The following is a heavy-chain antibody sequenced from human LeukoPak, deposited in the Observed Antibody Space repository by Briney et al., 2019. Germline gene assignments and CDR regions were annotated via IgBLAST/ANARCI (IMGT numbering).Heavy chain of an antibody. Sequence: PGGSLRLSCAASGFTFISYGMHWVRQAPGKGLEWVAVISYDGSNKYYADSVKGRFTISRDNSKNTPYLQMKSLRAEDTAIYYCAKVLGYCTTTNCYYYMDVWGKGTTVTVSS. CDR1: GFTFISYG. CDR2: ISYDGSNK. D-gene: IGHD2-2*01. V-gene: IGHV3-30*18. CDR3: AKVLGYCTTTNCYYYMDV. J-gene: IGHJ6*03.